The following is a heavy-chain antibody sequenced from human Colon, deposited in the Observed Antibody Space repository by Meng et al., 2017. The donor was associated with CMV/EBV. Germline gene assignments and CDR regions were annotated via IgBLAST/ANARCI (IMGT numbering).Heavy chain of an antibody. V-gene: IGHV3-72*01. Sequence: GESLKISCAASGFTFTDHCMDWVRQAPGKGLEWVGRFGNEANSSTTSYAASVIGRFTISRDDSKSSLYLQMNSLKTEDTAVYYCARRLRNDPAADYGGQGTLVTVSS. D-gene: IGHD1-1*01. J-gene: IGHJ4*02. CDR1: GFTFTDHC. CDR2: FGNEANSSTT. CDR3: ARRLRNDPAADY.